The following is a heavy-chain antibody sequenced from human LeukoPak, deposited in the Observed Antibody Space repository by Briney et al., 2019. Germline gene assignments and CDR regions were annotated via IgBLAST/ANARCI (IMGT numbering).Heavy chain of an antibody. D-gene: IGHD5-12*01. Sequence: GESLKISCKGSGYSFTSYWIGWVRRMLGKGLEWMGIIYPGDSDTRYSPSFQGQVTISADKSISTAYLQWSSLKASDTAMYYCARRLSGYDPAFDIWGQGTMVTVSS. V-gene: IGHV5-51*01. CDR3: ARRLSGYDPAFDI. CDR1: GYSFTSYW. CDR2: IYPGDSDT. J-gene: IGHJ3*02.